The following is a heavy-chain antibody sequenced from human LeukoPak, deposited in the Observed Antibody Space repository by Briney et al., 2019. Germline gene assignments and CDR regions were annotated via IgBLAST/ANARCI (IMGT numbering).Heavy chain of an antibody. Sequence: GGSLRLSCAASGFTFSNYWMSWVRQAPGKGLEWVANIKQDGSEKYYVDSVKGRFTISRDNAKNSLYLQMNSLRAEDTAVYYCARAGNVLRYFDWLPDAFDIWGQGTMVTVSS. CDR2: IKQDGSEK. CDR1: GFTFSNYW. D-gene: IGHD3-9*01. V-gene: IGHV3-7*03. CDR3: ARAGNVLRYFDWLPDAFDI. J-gene: IGHJ3*02.